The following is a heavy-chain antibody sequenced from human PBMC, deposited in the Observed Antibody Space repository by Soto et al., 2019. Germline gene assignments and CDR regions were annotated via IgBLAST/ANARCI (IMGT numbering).Heavy chain of an antibody. CDR3: ARGQDSSGYYSFDY. CDR1: GFTFSSYA. CDR2: ISYDGSNK. V-gene: IGHV3-30-3*01. Sequence: GGSLRLSCAASGFTFSSYAMHWVRQAPGKGLEWVAVISYDGSNKYYADSVKGRFTISRDNSKNTLYLQMNSLRAEDTAVYYCARGQDSSGYYSFDYWGQGTLVTVSS. J-gene: IGHJ4*02. D-gene: IGHD3-22*01.